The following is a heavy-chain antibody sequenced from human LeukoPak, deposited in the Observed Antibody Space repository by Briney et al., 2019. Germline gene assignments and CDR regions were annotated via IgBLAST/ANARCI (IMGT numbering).Heavy chain of an antibody. CDR1: GGSISSYY. CDR2: IYYSGST. J-gene: IGHJ4*02. D-gene: IGHD3-3*01. V-gene: IGHV4-59*01. CDR3: ARGGYDFWSGQNEFDY. Sequence: SGTLSLTCTVSGGSISSYYWSWIRQPPGKGLEWIGYIYYSGSTNYNPSLKSRVTISVDTSKNQFSLKLSSVTAADTAVYYCARGGYDFWSGQNEFDYWGQGTLVTVSS.